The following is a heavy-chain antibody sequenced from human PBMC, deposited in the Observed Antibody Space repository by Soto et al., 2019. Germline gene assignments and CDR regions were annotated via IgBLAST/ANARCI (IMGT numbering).Heavy chain of an antibody. CDR3: ARDRRDIVVVPAALFDY. D-gene: IGHD2-2*01. V-gene: IGHV1-18*01. J-gene: IGHJ4*02. CDR2: ISAYNGNT. Sequence: ASVKVSCEASGYTFTSYGISWVRQAPGQGLEWMGWISAYNGNTNYAQKLQGRVTMTTDTSTSTAYMELRSLRSDDTAVYYCARDRRDIVVVPAALFDYWGQGTLVTVSS. CDR1: GYTFTSYG.